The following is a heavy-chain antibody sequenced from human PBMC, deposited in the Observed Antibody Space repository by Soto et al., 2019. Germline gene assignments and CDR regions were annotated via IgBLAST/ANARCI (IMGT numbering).Heavy chain of an antibody. V-gene: IGHV3-7*04. J-gene: IGHJ5*02. CDR3: ARGGNNRFGL. CDR1: GFTFSGHW. Sequence: EEQLVESGGGLVQPGGSLRVSCAASGFTFSGHWMTWVRQAPGKGLEWVASIKEDGSEKKYVDSAKGRFTISRDNAKKSLYLQMNSLRGDDTAVYYCARGGNNRFGLWGQGTLVTVSS. CDR2: IKEDGSEK.